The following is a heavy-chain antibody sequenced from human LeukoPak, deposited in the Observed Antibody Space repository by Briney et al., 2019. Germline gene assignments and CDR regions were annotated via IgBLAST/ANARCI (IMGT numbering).Heavy chain of an antibody. CDR2: IYNSGST. J-gene: IGHJ4*02. V-gene: IGHV4-59*01. CDR3: ARLPFNTAMVSYYFDY. D-gene: IGHD5-18*01. Sequence: SETLSLTCAVSDGSISSYYWNWIRQPPGKGLEWIGNIYNSGSTDYNPSLKSRVTISVNTSKNQFSLKLSSVTAADTAVYYCARLPFNTAMVSYYFDYWSQGTLVTVSS. CDR1: DGSISSYY.